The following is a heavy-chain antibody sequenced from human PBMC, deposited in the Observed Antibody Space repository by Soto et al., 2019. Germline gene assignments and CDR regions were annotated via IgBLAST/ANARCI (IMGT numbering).Heavy chain of an antibody. CDR2: VNPILSMS. D-gene: IGHD3-10*01. CDR3: ARSYGSGYRAFDY. CDR1: GDTFNFYS. Sequence: QVQLVQSGAEVKRPGSSVKVSCKASGDTFNFYSINWVRQAPGVGLEWVGRVNPILSMSNYAQRFQGRVTMTADKSTSTAYMALRSLRSEDTAIYYCARSYGSGYRAFDYWGQGALVTVSS. J-gene: IGHJ4*02. V-gene: IGHV1-69*02.